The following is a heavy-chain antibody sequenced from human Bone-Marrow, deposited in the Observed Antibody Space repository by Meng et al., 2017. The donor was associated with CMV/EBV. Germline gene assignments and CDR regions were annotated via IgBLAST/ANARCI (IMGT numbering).Heavy chain of an antibody. V-gene: IGHV3-74*01. J-gene: IGHJ6*02. D-gene: IGHD3-3*01. CDR3: ARDYDFWSGYRIRASYGMDV. Sequence: GESLKISCAASGFTFSTYWMHWVRQAPGKGLVWVSRIKSDGSVTGYADSVKGRFTISRDNAKNTLYLQMNSLRAEDTAVYYCARDYDFWSGYRIRASYGMDVWGQGTTVTASS. CDR1: GFTFSTYW. CDR2: IKSDGSVT.